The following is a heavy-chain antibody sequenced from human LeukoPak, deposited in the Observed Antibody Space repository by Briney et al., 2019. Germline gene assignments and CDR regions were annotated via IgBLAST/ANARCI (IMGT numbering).Heavy chain of an antibody. Sequence: SQTLSLTCAISGDSVSSNSAAWNWIRQPPSRGLEWLGRTYYRSKWYNDYAVSVKSRITINPDTSKNQFSLQLNSVTPEDTAVYYCARGLEQWLVRWFDPWGQGTLVTVSS. J-gene: IGHJ5*02. CDR1: GDSVSSNSAA. V-gene: IGHV6-1*01. CDR3: ARGLEQWLVRWFDP. CDR2: TYYRSKWYN. D-gene: IGHD6-19*01.